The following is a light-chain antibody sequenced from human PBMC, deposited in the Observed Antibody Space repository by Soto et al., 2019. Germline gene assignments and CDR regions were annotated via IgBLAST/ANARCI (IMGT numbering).Light chain of an antibody. CDR3: EQFANSPLT. CDR1: QSLSSSY. J-gene: IGKJ4*01. V-gene: IGKV3-20*01. CDR2: GAS. Sequence: ENVLQQSPGTLSLSPGERATLSCRASQSLSSSYLAWYQQKPGQAPRHLIYGASRRATGIQDRFSGSGSGTDFTLTISRLLTEDFAVYDCEQFANSPLTFGGGTKVEIK.